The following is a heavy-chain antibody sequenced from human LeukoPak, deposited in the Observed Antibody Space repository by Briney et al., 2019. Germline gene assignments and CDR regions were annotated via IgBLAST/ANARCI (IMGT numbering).Heavy chain of an antibody. CDR3: ARDFEQWLVQGFDY. D-gene: IGHD6-19*01. Sequence: ASVKVSCKASGYIFTGYYVHWVRQAPGHGLEWMGWINPNTGATNYAQKFQGRVTMTRDTSISTAYLELSRLRSGDTAVYYCARDFEQWLVQGFDYWGQGTLVTVSS. V-gene: IGHV1-2*02. CDR1: GYIFTGYY. CDR2: INPNTGAT. J-gene: IGHJ4*02.